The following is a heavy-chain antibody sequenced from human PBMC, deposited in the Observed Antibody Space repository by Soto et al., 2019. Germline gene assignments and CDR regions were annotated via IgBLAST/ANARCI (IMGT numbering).Heavy chain of an antibody. V-gene: IGHV3-23*01. J-gene: IGHJ4*02. CDR1: GFTFSSYA. CDR2: ISGSGGST. CDR3: AKDGAQLVLSPGDY. Sequence: PGGSLRLSCAASGFTFSSYAMSWVRQAPGKGLEWVSAISGSGGSTYYADSVKGRFTISRDNSKNTLYLQMNSLRAEDTAVYYCAKDGAQLVLSPGDYWGQGTLVTVSS. D-gene: IGHD6-13*01.